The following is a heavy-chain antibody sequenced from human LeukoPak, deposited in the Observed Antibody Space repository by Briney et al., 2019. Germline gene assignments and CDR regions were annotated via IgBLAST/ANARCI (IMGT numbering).Heavy chain of an antibody. CDR3: AREADIVSFDL. D-gene: IGHD3-16*02. J-gene: IGHJ2*01. CDR2: NDPNSGGT. CDR1: GYTFTVNH. Sequence: ASLKVSCKASGYTFTVNHVHWGRQSPGQGLEWMGWNDPNSGGTKYAQKFQDRVAMTSDTSSSTAYMELSGLRSDDTAVYFCAREADIVSFDLWGRGTLVTVSS. V-gene: IGHV1-2*02.